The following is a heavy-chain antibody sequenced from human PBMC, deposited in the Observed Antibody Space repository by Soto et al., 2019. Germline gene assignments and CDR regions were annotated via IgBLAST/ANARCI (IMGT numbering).Heavy chain of an antibody. CDR2: ISYNGSNK. CDR3: ARDLADAVAGWGYYYGMDV. Sequence: GGSLRLSCAASGFTFSSYAMNWVRQAPGKGLEWVAAISYNGSNKYYADSVKGRFTSSRDNSKNTLYLQMNSLRAEDTAVYDCARDLADAVAGWGYYYGMDVWGQGTMVTVSS. D-gene: IGHD6-19*01. V-gene: IGHV3-30-3*01. CDR1: GFTFSSYA. J-gene: IGHJ6*02.